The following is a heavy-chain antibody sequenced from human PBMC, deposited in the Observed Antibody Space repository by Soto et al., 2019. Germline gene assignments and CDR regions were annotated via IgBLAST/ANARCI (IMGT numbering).Heavy chain of an antibody. D-gene: IGHD1-20*01. CDR1: GFTFDDYA. J-gene: IGHJ4*02. V-gene: IGHV3-9*01. CDR3: VKATSYNWNQVHFDY. Sequence: EVQLVESGGGLVQPGRSLRLSCAASGFTFDDYAMHWFRQAPGQGLECVSGISWNSGIIGYADSVKGRFTISRDNAKNSLYLQMNSLRAEDTALYYGVKATSYNWNQVHFDYWGQGTLVTVSS. CDR2: ISWNSGII.